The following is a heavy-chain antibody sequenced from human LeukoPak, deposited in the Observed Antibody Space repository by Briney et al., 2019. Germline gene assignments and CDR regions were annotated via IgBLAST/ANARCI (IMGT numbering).Heavy chain of an antibody. D-gene: IGHD6-6*01. V-gene: IGHV4-59*01. CDR3: ARAPYSSSSLFDY. CDR2: IYYSGST. CDR1: GGSISSYY. J-gene: IGHJ4*02. Sequence: SETLSLTCTVSGGSISSYYWSWIRQPPGKGLEWIGYIYYSGSTNYNPSLKSRFTISVDTSKNQFSLKLSSVTAADTAVYYCARAPYSSSSLFDYWGQGTLVTVSS.